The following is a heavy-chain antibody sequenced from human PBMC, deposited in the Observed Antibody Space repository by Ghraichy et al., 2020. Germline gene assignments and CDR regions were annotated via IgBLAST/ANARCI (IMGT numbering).Heavy chain of an antibody. CDR2: VDYRGST. Sequence: SETLPLTCTVSGGSISSHYWSWIRQPPGKGLEWIGYVDYRGSTNYKPSLKSRVTISGDTSKNQFSLKLSSVTAADTAVYYCASHAPILRYGMDAWGPGTTVTVX. V-gene: IGHV4-59*11. CDR1: GGSISSHY. CDR3: ASHAPILRYGMDA. J-gene: IGHJ6*02.